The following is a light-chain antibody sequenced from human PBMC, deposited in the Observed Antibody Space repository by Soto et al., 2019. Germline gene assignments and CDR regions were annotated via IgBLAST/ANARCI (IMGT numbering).Light chain of an antibody. Sequence: VLTQSPATLSLSPGERATLSCRASQIVTYLAWYQQKPGQAPMLLIYDASKRATGVSASFSGSGSGTDFTRTISSLDSEDFAVYYCQQSGTFGPGTKVELK. V-gene: IGKV3-11*01. CDR2: DAS. CDR3: QQSGT. J-gene: IGKJ3*01. CDR1: QIVTY.